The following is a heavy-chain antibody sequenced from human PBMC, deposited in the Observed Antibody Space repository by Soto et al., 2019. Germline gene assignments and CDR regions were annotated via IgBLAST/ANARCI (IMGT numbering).Heavy chain of an antibody. CDR1: GAYVSSAGYS. CDR3: ARGQSIVAAIDYFDY. D-gene: IGHD5-12*01. J-gene: IGHJ4*02. V-gene: IGHV4-30-4*07. CDR2: VYQSGRT. Sequence: SETLSLTCSVSGAYVSSAGYSWSWIRQPPGKGLEWIGYVYQSGRTYGSVTTSYNPSLKSRVTISVDRSTNQFSLKLISVTAADTAVYFCARGQSIVAAIDYFDYWGQGSLVTVSS.